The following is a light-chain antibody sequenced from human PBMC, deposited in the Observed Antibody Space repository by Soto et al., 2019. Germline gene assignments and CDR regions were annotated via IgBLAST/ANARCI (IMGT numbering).Light chain of an antibody. CDR3: SLYTSENTYV. CDR2: EAS. Sequence: QSARTEPPSVSVSPGQSVTISCTGTSTDFVSYNRVSWYQQPPGTAPKLIIYEASNRPSGVPDRFSGSKSGNTASLTISGLQAADEADYYCSLYTSENTYVFGTGTKVTV. V-gene: IGLV2-18*01. CDR1: STDFVSYNR. J-gene: IGLJ1*01.